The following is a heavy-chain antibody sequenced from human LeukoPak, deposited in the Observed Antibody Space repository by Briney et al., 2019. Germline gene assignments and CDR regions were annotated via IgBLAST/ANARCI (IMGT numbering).Heavy chain of an antibody. J-gene: IGHJ4*02. D-gene: IGHD3-9*01. V-gene: IGHV1-69*13. CDR2: IIPIFGTA. CDR3: ASPVSRDDILTGYYNY. CDR1: GGTFSSYA. Sequence: ASVKVSCTASGGTFSSYAISWVRQAPGQGLEWMGGIIPIFGTANYAQKFQGRVTITADESTSTAYMELSSLRSEDTAVYYCASPVSRDDILTGYYNYWGQGTLVTVSS.